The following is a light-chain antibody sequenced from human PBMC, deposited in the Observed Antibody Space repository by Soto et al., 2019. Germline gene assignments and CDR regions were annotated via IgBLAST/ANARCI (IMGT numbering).Light chain of an antibody. Sequence: QSVLTQPASVSGSPGQSITISCTGTSSDVGSYNLVSWYQQHPGKAPKVMVYEVSKRPSGVSNRFSGSKSGNTPSLTISGLQSEDEADYYCCSYGGSSTLYVFGTGTKLTVL. CDR2: EVS. CDR3: CSYGGSSTLYV. V-gene: IGLV2-23*02. J-gene: IGLJ1*01. CDR1: SSDVGSYNL.